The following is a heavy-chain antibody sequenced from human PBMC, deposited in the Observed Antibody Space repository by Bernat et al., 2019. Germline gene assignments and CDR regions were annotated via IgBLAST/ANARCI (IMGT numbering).Heavy chain of an antibody. CDR1: GFTLSDYW. D-gene: IGHD3-3*01. J-gene: IGHJ4*02. V-gene: IGHV3-7*01. CDR3: ARTLFGAPPRDV. CDR2: IKKDGTET. Sequence: EVQLVESGGGLVQPGGSLRLSCVASGFTLSDYWMTWVRQAPGKGLEWVANIKKDGTETNYVVSVRGRFPISRDNAKNSVYLHMNSLRAEDTAVYYCARTLFGAPPRDVWGQGTLVTVSS.